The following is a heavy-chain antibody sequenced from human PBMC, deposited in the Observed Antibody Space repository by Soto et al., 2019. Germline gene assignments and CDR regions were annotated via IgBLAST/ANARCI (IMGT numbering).Heavy chain of an antibody. D-gene: IGHD3-3*01. V-gene: IGHV1-69*01. Sequence: QVQLVQSGAEVKKPGSSVKVSCKASGGTFSSYAISWVRQAPGQGLEWMGGIIPIFGTANYAQKFQGRVRITGTDSRTKATRGWAGLGPEDTPGYYGPDSLDYDFGVVSSLTGYSDLWGRAPWSLSPQ. CDR2: IIPIFGTA. CDR3: PDSLDYDFGVVSSLTGYSDL. CDR1: GGTFSSYA. J-gene: IGHJ2*01.